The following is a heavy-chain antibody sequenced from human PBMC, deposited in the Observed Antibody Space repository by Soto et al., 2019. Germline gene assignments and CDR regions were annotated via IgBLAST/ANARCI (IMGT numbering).Heavy chain of an antibody. V-gene: IGHV2-5*02. CDR3: AQMDFDLYGMDV. CDR1: GISLTNSGLG. Sequence: QITLTESGPTLVKPTQTLTLTCTFSGISLTNSGLGVSWIRQPPGKALEWLAVIYWDDAKHFSPSQKSRLTITKDTSKNQVVLTMTNIDSVDTATYFCAQMDFDLYGMDVWGQGTTVIVSS. J-gene: IGHJ6*02. CDR2: IYWDDAK. D-gene: IGHD3-9*01.